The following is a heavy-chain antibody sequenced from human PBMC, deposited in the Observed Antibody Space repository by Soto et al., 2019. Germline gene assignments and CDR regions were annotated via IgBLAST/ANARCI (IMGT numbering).Heavy chain of an antibody. V-gene: IGHV4-39*02. CDR1: GGSISYNSYY. D-gene: IGHD6-13*01. J-gene: IGHJ4*02. CDR2: IFYTGTT. Sequence: SETLSLTCSVSGGSISYNSYYWGWIRQPPGKGLEWVGGIFYTGTTYYSPSLKDRVTISVDTSRNSFSLNLTSVTAADTAVYFCAVPGAGDFDYWSQGTLGTVSS. CDR3: AVPGAGDFDY.